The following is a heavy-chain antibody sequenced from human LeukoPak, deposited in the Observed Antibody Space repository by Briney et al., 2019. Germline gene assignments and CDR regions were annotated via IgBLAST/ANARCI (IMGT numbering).Heavy chain of an antibody. V-gene: IGHV4-39*07. CDR2: INHSGST. Sequence: SETLSLTCTVSGGSISSGSYYWSWMRQPPGKGLEWIGEINHSGSTNYNPSLNRRVTISVDTTKNQFSLKMSSGTAAVTAVYYCARSGGVREAYYDIPWGQRTPVTV. J-gene: IGHJ5*02. D-gene: IGHD3-9*01. CDR1: GGSISSGSYY. CDR3: ARSGGVREAYYDIP.